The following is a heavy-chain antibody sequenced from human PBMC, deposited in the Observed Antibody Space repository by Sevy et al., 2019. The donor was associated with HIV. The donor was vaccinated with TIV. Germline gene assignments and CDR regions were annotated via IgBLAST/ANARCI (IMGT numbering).Heavy chain of an antibody. CDR2: SNPISGAT. Sequence: ASVKVSCKASGYSFTGYYMHWVRQAPGQGLEWMGRSNPISGATDDSQKFQGRFTMTRDTSISTAYMEVSRLRSDDAAVYYCVRGTTDIRTGGMDVWGQGTTVTVSS. V-gene: IGHV1-2*06. J-gene: IGHJ6*02. D-gene: IGHD2-15*01. CDR3: VRGTTDIRTGGMDV. CDR1: GYSFTGYY.